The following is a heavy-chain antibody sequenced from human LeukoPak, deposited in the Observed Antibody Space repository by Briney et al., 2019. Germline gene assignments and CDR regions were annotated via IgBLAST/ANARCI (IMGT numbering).Heavy chain of an antibody. CDR3: ARVPSWVGGEENWFDP. V-gene: IGHV4-4*02. CDR2: IYHSGST. J-gene: IGHJ5*02. Sequence: PGGSLRLSCADSGFTFSSYAMSWVRQPPGKGLEWIGEIYHSGSTNYNPSLKSRVTISVDKPKNQFSLKLSSVTAADTAVYYCARVPSWVGGEENWFDPWGQGTLVTVSS. D-gene: IGHD3-10*01. CDR1: GFTFSSYAM.